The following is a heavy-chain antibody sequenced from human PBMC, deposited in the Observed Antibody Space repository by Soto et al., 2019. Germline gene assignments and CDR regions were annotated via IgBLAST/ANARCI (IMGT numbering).Heavy chain of an antibody. CDR1: GYAFSSYA. D-gene: IGHD2-21*02. Sequence: QVQLVQSGAEEKKPGASVKVSCKASGYAFSSYAMHWVRQAPGQGLEWMGWINIGSGNTEYSQNFQDRITITRDTSASTVYMELSRLRSEDTAVYYCARDGGDCGYRLLYSYHIGLDVWAQGTTVSVSS. CDR3: ARDGGDCGYRLLYSYHIGLDV. V-gene: IGHV1-3*05. J-gene: IGHJ6*02. CDR2: INIGSGNT.